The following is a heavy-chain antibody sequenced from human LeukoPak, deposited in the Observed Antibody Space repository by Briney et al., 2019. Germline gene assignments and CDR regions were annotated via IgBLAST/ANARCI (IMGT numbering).Heavy chain of an antibody. D-gene: IGHD1-26*01. CDR3: AKSFQLLGRNDY. CDR1: GFTFRSYG. J-gene: IGHJ4*02. CDR2: ISGGADST. Sequence: GGSLRLSCAASGFTFRSYGMSWVRQAPGKGLEWVSVISGGADSTYYADSVQGRFTISRDNSKNTVYLQMNRLRVEDTAVYYCAKSFQLLGRNDYWGQGTVVSVSS. V-gene: IGHV3-23*01.